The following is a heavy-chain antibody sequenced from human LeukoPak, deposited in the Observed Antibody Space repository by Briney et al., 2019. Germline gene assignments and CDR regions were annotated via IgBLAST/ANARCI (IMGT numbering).Heavy chain of an antibody. J-gene: IGHJ4*02. CDR1: GFTFSSYW. CDR3: ARAWGVATKATNFGY. CDR2: IKQDGSEK. Sequence: GSLRLSCAASGFTFSSYWMSWVRQAPGKGLEWVANIKQDGSEKYYVDSVKGRFTISRDNAKNSLYLQMNSLRAEDTAVYYCARAWGVATKATNFGYWGQGTLVTVSS. D-gene: IGHD5-12*01. V-gene: IGHV3-7*01.